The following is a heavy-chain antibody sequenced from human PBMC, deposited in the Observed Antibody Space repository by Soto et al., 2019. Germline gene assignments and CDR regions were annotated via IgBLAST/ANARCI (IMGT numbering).Heavy chain of an antibody. CDR2: IIPIFGTA. CDR1: GGTFSSYA. Sequence: SVKVSCKASGGTFSSYAISWVRQPPGQGLEWMGGIIPIFGTANYAQKFQGRVTITAAESTSTAHMELSSLRSEVTAVYYCASYTLPPIGYCSSTSCPVPPLYYGMDVWGQGTTVTVSS. V-gene: IGHV1-69*13. CDR3: ASYTLPPIGYCSSTSCPVPPLYYGMDV. D-gene: IGHD2-2*03. J-gene: IGHJ6*02.